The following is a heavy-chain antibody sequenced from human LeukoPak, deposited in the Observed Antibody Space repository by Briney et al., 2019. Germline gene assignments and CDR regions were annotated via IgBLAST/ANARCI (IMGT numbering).Heavy chain of an antibody. CDR1: GYTFTSYY. J-gene: IGHJ4*02. CDR3: ARDYVGMSTIRDFGY. CDR2: INPSGGST. D-gene: IGHD5-24*01. Sequence: ASVKVSCKASGYTFTSYYIHWVRQAPGQGLEWMGIINPSGGSTGYAQKFQDRVTMSRDTSTSTVYMELSSLRSEDTAVYYCARDYVGMSTIRDFGYWGQGTLVTVSS. V-gene: IGHV1-46*01.